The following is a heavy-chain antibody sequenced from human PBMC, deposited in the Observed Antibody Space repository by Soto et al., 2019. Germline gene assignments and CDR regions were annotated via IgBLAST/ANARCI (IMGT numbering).Heavy chain of an antibody. CDR3: AGGYDFWSGNYYYGMDV. CDR1: GFTFSSYG. V-gene: IGHV3-33*01. Sequence: PGGSLRLSCAASGFTFSSYGMHWVRQAPGKGLEWVAVIWYDGSNKYYADSVKGRFTISRDNSKNTLYLQMNSLRAGDTAVYYCAGGYDFWSGNYYYGMDVWGQGTTVTVSS. J-gene: IGHJ6*02. CDR2: IWYDGSNK. D-gene: IGHD3-3*01.